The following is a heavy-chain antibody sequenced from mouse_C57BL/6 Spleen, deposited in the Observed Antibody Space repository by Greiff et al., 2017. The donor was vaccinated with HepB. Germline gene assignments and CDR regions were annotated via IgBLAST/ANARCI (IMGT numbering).Heavy chain of an antibody. D-gene: IGHD1-1*01. CDR1: GYTFTDYN. J-gene: IGHJ1*03. CDR3: ARGGITTVVATRDWYFDV. CDR2: INPNNGGT. V-gene: IGHV1-18*01. Sequence: VQLKESGPELVKPGASVKIPCKASGYTFTDYNMDWVKQSHGKSLEWIGDINPNNGGTIYNQKFKGKATLTVDKSSSTAYMELRSLTSEDTAVYYCARGGITTVVATRDWYFDVWGTGTTVTVSS.